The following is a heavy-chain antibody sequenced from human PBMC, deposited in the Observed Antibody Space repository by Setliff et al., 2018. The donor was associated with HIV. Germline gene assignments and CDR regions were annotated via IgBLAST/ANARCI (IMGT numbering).Heavy chain of an antibody. Sequence: ASVKVSCKASGYTFSSYYIHWVRQAPGQGLEWMAMINPSDGSTSNAQRFQGRVTVASDTSTSTGYMELSSLRSEDTAVYYCARGLAAGLEAFDIWGQGTMVTVSS. CDR1: GYTFSSYY. CDR2: INPSDGST. D-gene: IGHD2-15*01. V-gene: IGHV1-46*01. J-gene: IGHJ3*02. CDR3: ARGLAAGLEAFDI.